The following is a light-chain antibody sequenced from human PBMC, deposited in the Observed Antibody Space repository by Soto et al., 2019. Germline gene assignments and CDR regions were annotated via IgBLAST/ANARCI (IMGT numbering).Light chain of an antibody. CDR2: GAS. V-gene: IGKV3D-15*01. J-gene: IGKJ1*01. CDR1: QSVSATH. CDR3: QQYTNWPKT. Sequence: IVLTQSPGTLSLSPGERATLSCRASQSVSATHLAWYQQKPGQAPRLLLYGASTRATGIPDRFSGSGSGTDFTLTISSLQSEDFAVYYCQQYTNWPKTFGQGTKVDIK.